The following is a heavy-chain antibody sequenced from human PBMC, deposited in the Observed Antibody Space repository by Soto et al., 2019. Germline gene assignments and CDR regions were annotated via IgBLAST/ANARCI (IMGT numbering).Heavy chain of an antibody. D-gene: IGHD3-22*01. J-gene: IGHJ6*02. CDR1: GYTFTGYY. V-gene: IGHV1-2*04. Sequence: GASVKVSCKAFGYTFTGYYMHWVRQAPGQGLEWMGWINPNSGGTNYAQKFQGWVTMTRDTSISTAYMELSRLRSDDTAVYYCARDRIVSDSSGYYPPHHYYYYGMDVWGQGTTVTVSS. CDR2: INPNSGGT. CDR3: ARDRIVSDSSGYYPPHHYYYYGMDV.